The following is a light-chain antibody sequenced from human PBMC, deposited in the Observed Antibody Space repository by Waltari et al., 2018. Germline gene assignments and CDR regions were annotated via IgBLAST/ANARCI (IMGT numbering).Light chain of an antibody. CDR2: AVS. CDR1: SSDVGCYNY. V-gene: IGLV2-14*01. J-gene: IGLJ2*01. Sequence: QSALTQPASVSGSPGQSITLSCTGTSSDVGCYNYVSWYQQHPGKAPKLMIYAVSNRPSGVSNRFSGSKSGNTASLTISGLQAEDEADYYCSSYTSSSTLVVFGGGTKLTVL. CDR3: SSYTSSSTLVV.